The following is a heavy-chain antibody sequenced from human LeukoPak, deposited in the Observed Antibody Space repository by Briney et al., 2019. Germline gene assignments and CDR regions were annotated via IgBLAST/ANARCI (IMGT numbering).Heavy chain of an antibody. J-gene: IGHJ4*02. D-gene: IGHD5-12*01. V-gene: IGHV4-31*03. CDR1: GGSISSGGYY. CDR2: IYYSGST. CDR3: ARDRGPYSGYDSYYFDY. Sequence: SETLSLTCTVSGGSISSGGYYWSWIRQHPGKGLEWIGYIYYSGSTYYNPSLKSRVTISVDTSKNQFSLKLSSVTAADTAVYYCARDRGPYSGYDSYYFDYWGQGTLVTVSS.